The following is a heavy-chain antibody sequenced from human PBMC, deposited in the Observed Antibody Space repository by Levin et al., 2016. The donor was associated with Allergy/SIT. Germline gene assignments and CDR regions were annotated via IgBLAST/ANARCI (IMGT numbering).Heavy chain of an antibody. D-gene: IGHD3-10*01. J-gene: IGHJ4*02. CDR3: ARAVRGVTDY. V-gene: IGHV3-49*03. Sequence: GESLKISCTASGFTFGDYAMSWFRQAPGKGLEWVGFIRSKAYGGTTEYAASVKGRFTISRDDSKSIAYLQMNSLKTEDTAVYYCARAVRGVTDYWGQGTLVTVSS. CDR1: GFTFGDYA. CDR2: IRSKAYGGTT.